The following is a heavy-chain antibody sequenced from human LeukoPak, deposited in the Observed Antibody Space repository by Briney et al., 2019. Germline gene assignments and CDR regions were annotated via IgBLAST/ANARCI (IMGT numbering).Heavy chain of an antibody. CDR2: IYHGGTT. CDR1: GDSISSSNW. Sequence: SETLSLTCPVSGDSISSSNWWSWVRQPPGKGLEWIGEIYHGGTTNYNPSFKSRVTISVDKSKNQFSLTLSSVTAADTAVYYCARVSYGSGNYEGRDWGQGTLVTVSS. V-gene: IGHV4-4*02. J-gene: IGHJ4*02. CDR3: ARVSYGSGNYEGRD. D-gene: IGHD3-10*01.